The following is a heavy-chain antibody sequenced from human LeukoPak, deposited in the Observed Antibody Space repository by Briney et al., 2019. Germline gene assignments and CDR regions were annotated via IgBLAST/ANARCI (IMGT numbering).Heavy chain of an antibody. CDR3: ARDRYSSSGYVFDI. V-gene: IGHV3-66*01. D-gene: IGHD6-13*01. CDR1: GVTFTNYN. J-gene: IGHJ3*02. CDR2: IYSDGST. Sequence: GGSLRLSCAAAGVTFTNYNMNWVRQAPGKGLEWVSVIYSDGSTYYADSVKGRFTISRDNSKNTLYLQMNSLSAEDTAVYYCARDRYSSSGYVFDIWGQGTMVTVSS.